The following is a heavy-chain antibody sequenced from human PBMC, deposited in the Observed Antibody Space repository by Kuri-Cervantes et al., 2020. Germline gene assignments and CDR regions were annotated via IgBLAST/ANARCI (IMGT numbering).Heavy chain of an antibody. CDR3: ARGAVFGVVGWFDP. J-gene: IGHJ5*02. Sequence: LTCAASGFTVSSNYMSWVRQAPGKGLEWVSVIYSGGSTYYADSVKGRFTISRDNSKNTLYLQMNSLRAADTAVYYCARGAVFGVVGWFDPWGQGTLVTVSS. V-gene: IGHV3-53*01. CDR1: GFTVSSNY. CDR2: IYSGGST. D-gene: IGHD3-3*01.